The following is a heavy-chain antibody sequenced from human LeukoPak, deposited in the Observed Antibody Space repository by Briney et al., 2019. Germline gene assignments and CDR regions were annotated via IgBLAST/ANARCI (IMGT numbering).Heavy chain of an antibody. V-gene: IGHV4-30-4*01. CDR1: GGSISSGDYY. CDR2: IYYSGST. Sequence: PSQTLSLTCTVSGGSISSGDYYWSWIRQPPGKGLEWIGYIYYSGSTYYNPSLKSRVTVSVDTSKNQFSLKLTSVTAADTAVYYCAREGLQLAYAFHIWGQGTMVTVSS. CDR3: AREGLQLAYAFHI. J-gene: IGHJ3*02. D-gene: IGHD6-13*01.